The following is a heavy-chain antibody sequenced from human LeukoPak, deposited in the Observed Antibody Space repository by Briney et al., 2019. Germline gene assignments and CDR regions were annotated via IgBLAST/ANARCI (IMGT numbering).Heavy chain of an antibody. V-gene: IGHV1-46*01. CDR3: AREGHFRGYYYDSSGYYPGLDV. D-gene: IGHD3-22*01. J-gene: IGHJ6*02. CDR2: INPSGGST. CDR1: GYTFTSYY. Sequence: GASVKVSCKASGYTFTSYYMHWVRQAPGQGLEWMGIINPSGGSTSHAQKFQGRVTMTRDTSTSTVYMELSSLRSEDTAVYYCAREGHFRGYYYDSSGYYPGLDVWGQGTTVTVSS.